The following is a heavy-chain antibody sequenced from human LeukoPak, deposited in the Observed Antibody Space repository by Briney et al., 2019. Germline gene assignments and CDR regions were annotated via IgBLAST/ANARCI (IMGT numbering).Heavy chain of an antibody. CDR3: ARDGEDIETFDY. V-gene: IGHV4-30-4*01. CDR1: GGSISSGDYY. CDR2: IYYSGST. D-gene: IGHD2-15*01. J-gene: IGHJ4*02. Sequence: KSSETLSLTCTVSGGSISSGDYYWSWIRQPPGKGLEWIGYIYYSGSTYYNPSLKSRVTISVDTSKNQFSLKLSSVTAADTAVYYCARDGEDIETFDYWGQGTLVTVSS.